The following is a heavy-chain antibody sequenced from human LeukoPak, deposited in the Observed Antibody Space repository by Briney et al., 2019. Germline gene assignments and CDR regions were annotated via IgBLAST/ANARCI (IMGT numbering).Heavy chain of an antibody. J-gene: IGHJ5*02. CDR3: AKGAGGFSYYNWFDP. Sequence: PSETLSLTCTVSGGSISSSPYYWGWIRQPPGRGLEWIGSIYYSGTTHYNPSLESRVTISVDTSKNQFSLKLASVTAADTAIYYCAKGAGGFSYYNWFDPWGQGTLVTVSS. CDR2: IYYSGTT. CDR1: GGSISSSPYY. D-gene: IGHD5-18*01. V-gene: IGHV4-39*07.